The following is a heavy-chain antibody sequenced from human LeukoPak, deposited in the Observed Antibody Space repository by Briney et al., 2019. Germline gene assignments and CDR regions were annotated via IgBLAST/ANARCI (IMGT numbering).Heavy chain of an antibody. CDR2: ISNRGDST. D-gene: IGHD6-19*01. J-gene: IGHJ4*02. CDR3: VKGARPDITVAHTVEN. Sequence: PGGSLRLSCAASGFIFSNYAMSWVPHVPGRGLVWVSTISNRGDSTYVADSVKGRFTISRDNSKNSLYLQMNTVRAEDTAVYYGVKGARPDITVAHTVENWGQGTLVTVSS. CDR1: GFIFSNYA. V-gene: IGHV3-23*01.